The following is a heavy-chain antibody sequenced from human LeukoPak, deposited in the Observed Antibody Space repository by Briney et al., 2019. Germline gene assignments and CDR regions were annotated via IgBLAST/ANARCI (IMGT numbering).Heavy chain of an antibody. CDR1: GFTVSSNY. Sequence: GGSLRLSCAASGFTVSSNYMSWVRQAPGKGLEWVSVIYRGGSTYYADSVKGRFTISRDNSKNTLYLQLNSLRAEDTAVYYCAKDRGFGEYFPFFYWGQGTLVTVSS. CDR2: IYRGGST. CDR3: AKDRGFGEYFPFFY. V-gene: IGHV3-53*01. D-gene: IGHD3-10*01. J-gene: IGHJ4*02.